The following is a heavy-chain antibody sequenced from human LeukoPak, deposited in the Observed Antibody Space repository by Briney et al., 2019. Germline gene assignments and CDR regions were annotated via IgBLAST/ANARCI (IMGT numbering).Heavy chain of an antibody. CDR3: ATGSGHYYDR. J-gene: IGHJ4*02. V-gene: IGHV3-30*02. CDR1: GFTFSSYY. Sequence: GGSLGLSCAASGFTFSSYYMHWVRQAPGKCLEWVAVVHNDGNTKYFGDSVKGRFTISRDNSKNTLYLQMSSLTAEDTAVYYCATGSGHYYDRWGQGTLVTVSS. CDR2: VHNDGNTK. D-gene: IGHD3-22*01.